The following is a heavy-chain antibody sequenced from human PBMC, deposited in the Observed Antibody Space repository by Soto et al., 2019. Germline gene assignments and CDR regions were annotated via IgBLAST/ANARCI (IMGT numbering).Heavy chain of an antibody. CDR1: GASFRGYY. V-gene: IGHV4-34*02. CDR3: ARRFSGTGRYFDY. J-gene: IGHJ4*02. D-gene: IGHD1-1*01. Sequence: QVQLQQWGAGLLKPSETLSLSCAVYGASFRGYYGNWIRQPPGKGLEWIGEINQSGSTNYSPSLKTRVTISVDTSKKQFSLRVSSVTAADTAVYYCARRFSGTGRYFDYWGQGTLVTVSS. CDR2: INQSGST.